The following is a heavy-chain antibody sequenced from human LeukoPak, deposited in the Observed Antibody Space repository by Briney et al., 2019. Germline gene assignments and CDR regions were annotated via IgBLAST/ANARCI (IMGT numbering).Heavy chain of an antibody. CDR2: VYFDGGT. J-gene: IGHJ5*02. D-gene: IGHD3-16*01. CDR1: GGSVTTGTYH. V-gene: IGHV4-39*07. CDR3: ARDHYYDGRGRFDP. Sequence: SGTLSLTCSVSGGSVTTGTYHWAWIRQPPGKGLEWIGSVYFDGGTYYNRSLQSRVAISVDTSKNQYSLRLSSVTAADTAVYYCARDHYYDGRGRFDPWGQGILVTVSS.